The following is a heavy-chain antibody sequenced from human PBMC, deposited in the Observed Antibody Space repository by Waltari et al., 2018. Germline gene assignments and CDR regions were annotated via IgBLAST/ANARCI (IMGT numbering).Heavy chain of an antibody. CDR2: IYYSGST. J-gene: IGHJ6*03. CDR1: GGSISSYY. Sequence: QVQLQESGPGLVKPSETLSLTCTVSGGSISSYYWSWIRQPPGKGLEWIGYIYYSGSTNYNPSRKSRVTISVDTAKNQFSLKLSSVTAADTAVYYCARTNYDILTGYPYYYYYMDVWGKGTTVTISS. V-gene: IGHV4-59*01. CDR3: ARTNYDILTGYPYYYYYMDV. D-gene: IGHD3-9*01.